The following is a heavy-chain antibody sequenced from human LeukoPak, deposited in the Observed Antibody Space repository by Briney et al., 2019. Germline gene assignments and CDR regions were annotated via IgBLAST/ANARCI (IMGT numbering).Heavy chain of an antibody. CDR1: GGSISSYY. V-gene: IGHV4-4*07. D-gene: IGHD3-16*02. J-gene: IGHJ4*02. CDR3: ARALDDYVWGSYRDSYYFDY. CDR2: IYMTGDT. Sequence: SETLSLTCSVSGGSISSYYWSWIRQPAGKGLEWIGRIYMTGDTNYNPSLKSRVTISVDTSKNQFSLKLSSVTAADTAVYYCARALDDYVWGSYRDSYYFDYWGQGTLVTVSS.